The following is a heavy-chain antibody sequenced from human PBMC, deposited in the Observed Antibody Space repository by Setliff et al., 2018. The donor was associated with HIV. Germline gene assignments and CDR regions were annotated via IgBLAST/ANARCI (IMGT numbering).Heavy chain of an antibody. CDR1: GFSLNTSEVS. CDR3: ARSRPYMHYDYVWGNYRPDVFDI. CDR2: IYWDDDK. V-gene: IGHV2-5*02. J-gene: IGHJ3*02. Sequence: SGPTLVNPTQTLTLTCSFSGFSLNTSEVSVGWIRQPPGKALDWLALIYWDDDKRYSPSLRTRHTITKDTSKNQVVLTMTKMDPVDTGTYYCARSRPYMHYDYVWGNYRPDVFDIWSQGTTVTVSS. D-gene: IGHD3-16*02.